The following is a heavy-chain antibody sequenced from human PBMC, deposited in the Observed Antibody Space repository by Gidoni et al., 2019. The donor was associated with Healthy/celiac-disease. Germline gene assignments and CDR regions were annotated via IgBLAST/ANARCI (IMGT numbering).Heavy chain of an antibody. CDR1: GFTFSSYG. D-gene: IGHD3-10*01. CDR3: AKEGWSMVRGVIMSAYFDY. V-gene: IGHV3-30*02. CDR2: IRYDGSNK. Sequence: QVQLVESGGGVVQPGGSLRLSCAASGFTFSSYGMHWVRQAPGKGLEWVAFIRYDGSNKYYADSVKGRFTISRDNSKNTLYLQMNSLRAEDTAVYYCAKEGWSMVRGVIMSAYFDYWGQGTLVTVSS. J-gene: IGHJ4*02.